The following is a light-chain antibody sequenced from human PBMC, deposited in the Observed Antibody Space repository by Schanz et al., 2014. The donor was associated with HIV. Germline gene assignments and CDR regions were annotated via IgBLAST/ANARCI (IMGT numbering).Light chain of an antibody. CDR1: SGYVITNDH. CDR2: DGS. J-gene: IGLJ2*01. V-gene: IGLV2-14*03. CDR3: ISYTRDTVL. Sequence: QSALTQPPSASGSPGQSVTISCTGTSGYVITNDHVSWFQQHPGKAPQLMIYDGSRRPSGVSNRFSGSKSDNAASLTISGLQPEDEADYYCISYTRDTVLFGGGTKLTVL.